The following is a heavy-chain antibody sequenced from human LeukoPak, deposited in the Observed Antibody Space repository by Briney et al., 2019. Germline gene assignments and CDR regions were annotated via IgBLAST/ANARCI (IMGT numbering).Heavy chain of an antibody. D-gene: IGHD3-9*01. CDR3: ARGHAYYDILTGYSIYAMDI. CDR2: INPNSGGT. Sequence: ASVKVSCKASGYTFTGYYMHWVRQAPGQGLEWMGRINPNSGGTNYAQTFQGRVTMTRDTSITTAYLEVSSLRSEDTAVYYCARGHAYYDILTGYSIYAMDIWGQGTAVTVSS. V-gene: IGHV1-2*06. CDR1: GYTFTGYY. J-gene: IGHJ6*02.